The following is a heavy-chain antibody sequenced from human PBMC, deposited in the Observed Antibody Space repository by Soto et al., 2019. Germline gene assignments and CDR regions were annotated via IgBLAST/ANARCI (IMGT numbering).Heavy chain of an antibody. CDR3: AKDLSRSSLNYYYYYMDV. J-gene: IGHJ6*03. D-gene: IGHD6-13*01. CDR1: GFTFSSYG. Sequence: PGGSLRLSCAASGFTFSSYGMHWVRQAPGKGLEWVAVISYDESSKYYADSVKGRFTISRDNSKNTLYLQMNSLRAEDTAVYYCAKDLSRSSLNYYYYYMDVWGKGTTVTVSS. V-gene: IGHV3-30*18. CDR2: ISYDESSK.